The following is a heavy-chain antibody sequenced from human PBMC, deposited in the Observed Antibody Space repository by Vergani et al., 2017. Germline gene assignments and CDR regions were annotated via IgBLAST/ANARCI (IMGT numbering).Heavy chain of an antibody. Sequence: QVQLQESGPGLVKPSEPLSLTFNVSGGSVSSGSYYWSWIRQPPGKGLEWIGYIYYSGSTNYNPSLTSRVTISVDTSKNQFSLKLSSGTAADRAVYYCARVGSTTTVVTPGGNYYYYGMDVWGQGTTVTVSS. D-gene: IGHD4-23*01. CDR2: IYYSGST. CDR1: GGSVSSGSYY. J-gene: IGHJ6*02. CDR3: ARVGSTTTVVTPGGNYYYYGMDV. V-gene: IGHV4-61*01.